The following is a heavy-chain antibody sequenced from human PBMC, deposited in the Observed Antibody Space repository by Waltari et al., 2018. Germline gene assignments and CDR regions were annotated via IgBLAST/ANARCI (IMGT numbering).Heavy chain of an antibody. Sequence: QVQLVQSGAEGKKPGSSVRVSCQASGGTFGSHTINWVRQAPGQGLEWVGRIIPMLCITNYAQKFQDRVTITADKSTTTAYMEVSSLTSDDTAIFYCARDSYFDYWGQGTLVTVSS. CDR1: GGTFGSHT. V-gene: IGHV1-69*08. CDR3: ARDSYFDY. J-gene: IGHJ4*02. CDR2: IIPMLCIT.